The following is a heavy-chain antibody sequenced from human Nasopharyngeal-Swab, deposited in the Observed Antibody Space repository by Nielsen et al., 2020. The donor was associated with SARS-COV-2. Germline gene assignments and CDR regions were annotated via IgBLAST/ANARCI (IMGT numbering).Heavy chain of an antibody. CDR2: TYYRSKWYN. Sequence: SQTLSLTCAISGDSVSSNSAAWNWIRQSPSRGLEWLGRTYYRSKWYNDYAVSVKSRITINPDTSKNQFSLQLNSVTPEDTAVYYCARVGPRHYDFWSGYSFDYLGQGTLVTVSS. J-gene: IGHJ4*02. V-gene: IGHV6-1*01. D-gene: IGHD3-3*01. CDR3: ARVGPRHYDFWSGYSFDY. CDR1: GDSVSSNSAA.